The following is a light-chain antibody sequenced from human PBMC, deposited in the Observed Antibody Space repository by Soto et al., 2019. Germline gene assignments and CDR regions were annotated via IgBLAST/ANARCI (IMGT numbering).Light chain of an antibody. J-gene: IGLJ1*01. CDR1: SSNFGAGYD. CDR3: HSYVGSLSGDV. V-gene: IGLV1-40*01. Sequence: QSVLTQPPSVSGAPGQRVTISCTGSSSNFGAGYDVHWYQQLPGTAPKLLISGNSNRPSGVPDRFSGSKSGTSASRAITGLQGEDEAGYYCHSYVGSLSGDVFGTGTKLTVL. CDR2: GNS.